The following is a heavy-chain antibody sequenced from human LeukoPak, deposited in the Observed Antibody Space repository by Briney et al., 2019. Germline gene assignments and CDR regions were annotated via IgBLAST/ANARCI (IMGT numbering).Heavy chain of an antibody. CDR3: AKGASTVVVVITPYNWFDP. CDR2: ISGSGGST. Sequence: PGGSLRLSCAASGFTFSSYAMSWVRQAPGKGLEWVSAISGSGGSTYYADSVKGRFTISRDNFKNTLYLQMNSLRAEDTAVYYCAKGASTVVVVITPYNWFDPWGQGTLVTVSS. J-gene: IGHJ5*02. D-gene: IGHD3-22*01. V-gene: IGHV3-23*01. CDR1: GFTFSSYA.